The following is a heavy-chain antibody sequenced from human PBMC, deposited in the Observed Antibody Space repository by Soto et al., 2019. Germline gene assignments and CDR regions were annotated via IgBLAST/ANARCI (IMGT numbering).Heavy chain of an antibody. Sequence: QVQLVESGGGVVQPGRSLRLSCAASGFTFSSYAMHWVRQAPGKGLEWVTLISYDGRNKYYANSVKGRFTISRDNSKNTLYLQMNSLTAEDTAVYYCARAVERELNYWGQGTLVTVSS. D-gene: IGHD1-26*01. CDR1: GFTFSSYA. CDR2: ISYDGRNK. CDR3: ARAVERELNY. V-gene: IGHV3-30-3*01. J-gene: IGHJ4*02.